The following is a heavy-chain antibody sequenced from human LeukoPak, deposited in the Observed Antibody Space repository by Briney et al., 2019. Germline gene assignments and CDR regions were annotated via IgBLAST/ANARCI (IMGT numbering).Heavy chain of an antibody. CDR3: ARDRKLSSGWSEFDY. CDR1: GYTFTSYY. Sequence: ASVKVSCKASGYTFTSYYMHWVRQAPGLGLEWMGIINPSGGSTTYAQKFQGRVTMTRDTSTSTVYMELSSLRSEDTAVYYCARDRKLSSGWSEFDYWGQGTLVTVSS. CDR2: INPSGGST. J-gene: IGHJ4*02. V-gene: IGHV1-46*01. D-gene: IGHD6-19*01.